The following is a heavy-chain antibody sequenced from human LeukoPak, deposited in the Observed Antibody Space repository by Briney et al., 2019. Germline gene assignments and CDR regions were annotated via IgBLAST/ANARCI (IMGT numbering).Heavy chain of an antibody. V-gene: IGHV1-2*02. D-gene: IGHD1-14*01. J-gene: IGHJ4*02. CDR2: INPNSGGT. CDR3: ARDPPRYKMATGGY. CDR1: GYTFTGYY. Sequence: GASVKVSCKASGYTFTGYYMHWVRQAPGQGLEWMGWINPNSGGTNYAQKFQGRVTMTRDTSISTAYMELSRLRSDDTAVYYCARDPPRYKMATGGYWGQGTLVTVSS.